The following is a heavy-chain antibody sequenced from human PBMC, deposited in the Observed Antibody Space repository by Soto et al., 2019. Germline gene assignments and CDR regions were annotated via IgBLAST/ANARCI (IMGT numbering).Heavy chain of an antibody. Sequence: EVQLVESGGGLVQPGGSLRLSCAASGLTFSSYWMHWVRQAPGKGLVWVSRINSAGSSTSYADSVKGRFTISRDNAKKTLYLQMNSLRAEDTAVYYCALSHTVTSDYWGQVTLVTVSS. CDR2: INSAGSST. CDR1: GLTFSSYW. V-gene: IGHV3-74*01. CDR3: ALSHTVTSDY. J-gene: IGHJ4*02. D-gene: IGHD4-17*01.